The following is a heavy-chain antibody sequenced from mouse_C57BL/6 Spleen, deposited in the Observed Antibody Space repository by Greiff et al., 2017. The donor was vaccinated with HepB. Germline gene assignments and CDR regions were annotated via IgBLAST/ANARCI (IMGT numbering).Heavy chain of an antibody. D-gene: IGHD1-1*01. CDR1: GYSITSGYY. Sequence: VQLKESGPGLVKPSQSLSLTCSVTGYSITSGYYWNWIRQFPGNKLEWMGYISYDGSNNYNPSLKNRISITRDTSKNQFFLKLNSVTTEDTATYYCARVAYYGYFDYWGQGTTLTVSS. J-gene: IGHJ2*01. V-gene: IGHV3-6*01. CDR3: ARVAYYGYFDY. CDR2: ISYDGSN.